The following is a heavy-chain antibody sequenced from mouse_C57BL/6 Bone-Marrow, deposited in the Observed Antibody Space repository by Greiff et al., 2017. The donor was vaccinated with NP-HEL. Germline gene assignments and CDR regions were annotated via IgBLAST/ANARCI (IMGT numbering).Heavy chain of an antibody. CDR3: ARQDYYPFAY. CDR2: ISNGGGST. J-gene: IGHJ3*01. V-gene: IGHV5-12*01. D-gene: IGHD1-1*01. CDR1: GFTFSDYY. Sequence: EVMLVESGGGLVQPGGSLKLSCAASGFTFSDYYMYWVRQTPEKRLEWVAYISNGGGSTYYPDTVKGRFTISRDNAKNTLYLQMSRLKSEDTAMYYCARQDYYPFAYWGQGTLVTVSA.